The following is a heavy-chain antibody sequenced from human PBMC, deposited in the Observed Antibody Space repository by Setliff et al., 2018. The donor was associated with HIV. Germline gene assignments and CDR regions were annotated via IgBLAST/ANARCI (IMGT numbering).Heavy chain of an antibody. V-gene: IGHV1-69*05. CDR3: AREKNDGGIDY. J-gene: IGHJ4*02. CDR1: GGTFSSYA. D-gene: IGHD3-16*01. CDR2: LIPIFGTA. Sequence: SVKVSCKASGGTFSSYAISWVRQAPGQGLEWMGGLIPIFGTANYAQEFQGRVTFTRDTSASTVYMELSSLTSEDMAVYYCAREKNDGGIDYWGQGTLVTVSS.